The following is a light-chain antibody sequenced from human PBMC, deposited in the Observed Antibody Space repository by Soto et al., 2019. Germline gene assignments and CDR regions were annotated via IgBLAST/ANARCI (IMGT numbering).Light chain of an antibody. CDR2: DVS. J-gene: IGLJ2*01. V-gene: IGLV2-14*01. Sequence: QSVLTQPASVSGSPGQSITISCTGTGSDVGGYNYVSWYQQHPGKAPKVMIYDVSNRPSGVSNRFSGSKSGNTASLTISGLQAEDEADYYCSSYTSASTPLVFGGGTKVIVL. CDR3: SSYTSASTPLV. CDR1: GSDVGGYNY.